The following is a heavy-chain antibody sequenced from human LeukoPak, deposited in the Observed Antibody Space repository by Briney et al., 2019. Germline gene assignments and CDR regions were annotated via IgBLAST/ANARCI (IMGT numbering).Heavy chain of an antibody. J-gene: IGHJ6*02. Sequence: SETLSLTCAVYGGAFSGYYWSWIRQPPGKGLEWIGEINHSGSTNYNPSLKSRVTISVDTSKNQFSLKLSSVTAADTAVYYCARDRVYYYGSGSYYYGMDVWGQGTTVTVSS. CDR1: GGAFSGYY. V-gene: IGHV4-34*01. CDR2: INHSGST. D-gene: IGHD3-10*01. CDR3: ARDRVYYYGSGSYYYGMDV.